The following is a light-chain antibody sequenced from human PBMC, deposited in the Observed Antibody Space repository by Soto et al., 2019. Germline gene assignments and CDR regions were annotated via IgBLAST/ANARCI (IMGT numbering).Light chain of an antibody. J-gene: IGLJ3*02. CDR3: LLSYDDARV. Sequence: QAVVTQEPSLTVSPGGTVTLTCGSSTGPVISTHYPYWFQQKPGQAPRTVLYDTSIKHSWTPARFSGSLLGGKAVLTLSGAQPEDEADYYCLLSYDDARVFGGETKLTVL. CDR2: DTS. CDR1: TGPVISTHY. V-gene: IGLV7-46*01.